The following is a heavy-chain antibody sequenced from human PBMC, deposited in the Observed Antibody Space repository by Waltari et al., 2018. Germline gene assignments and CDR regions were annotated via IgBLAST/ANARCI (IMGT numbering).Heavy chain of an antibody. CDR2: IYYRGST. D-gene: IGHD3-3*01. V-gene: IGHV4-39*07. CDR3: ARGPTDYDFWSGFNAEYFQH. CDR1: GGSISSSSYY. Sequence: QLQLQESGPGLVKPSETLSLTCTVSGGSISSSSYYWGWIRQPPGKGLEWIGSIYYRGSTSNNPSLKSRVTISLDTSKNQFSLKLSSVTAADTAVYYCARGPTDYDFWSGFNAEYFQHWGQGTLVTVSS. J-gene: IGHJ1*01.